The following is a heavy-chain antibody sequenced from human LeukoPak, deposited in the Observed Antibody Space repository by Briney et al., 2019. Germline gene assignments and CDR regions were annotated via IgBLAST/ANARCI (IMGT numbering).Heavy chain of an antibody. J-gene: IGHJ4*02. CDR3: ARINTVAVAGRYYFDY. D-gene: IGHD6-19*01. Sequence: SETLSLTCTVSGGSISSDYWSWIRQPPGKGLEWIGYIYYSGSTNYNPSLKSRVTISVDPSKKQFSLKLRFVTAADTAVYYCARINTVAVAGRYYFDYWGQGTLVTVSS. CDR2: IYYSGST. CDR1: GGSISSDY. V-gene: IGHV4-59*01.